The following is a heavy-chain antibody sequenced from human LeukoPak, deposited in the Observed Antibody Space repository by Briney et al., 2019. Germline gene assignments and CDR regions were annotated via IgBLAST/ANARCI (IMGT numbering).Heavy chain of an antibody. J-gene: IGHJ4*02. V-gene: IGHV4-34*01. CDR3: ATSPTVTKSFDY. CDR2: INHSGST. Sequence: SETLSLTCAVYGGSFSGYYWSWLRQPPGKGLEWIGEINHSGSTNYNPSLKSRVTISVDTSKNQFSLKLSSVTAADTAVYYCATSPTVTKSFDYWGQGTLVTVSS. CDR1: GGSFSGYY. D-gene: IGHD4-17*01.